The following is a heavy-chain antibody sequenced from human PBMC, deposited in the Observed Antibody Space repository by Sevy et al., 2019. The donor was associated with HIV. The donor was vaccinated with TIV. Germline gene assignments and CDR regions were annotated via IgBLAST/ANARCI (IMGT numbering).Heavy chain of an antibody. J-gene: IGHJ4*02. V-gene: IGHV3-21*01. CDR2: ISSSSSYI. CDR3: ARDPHSSSWPYYFDY. D-gene: IGHD6-13*01. CDR1: GFTFSSYS. Sequence: GSLRLSCAASGFTFSSYSMNWVRQAPGKGLEWGSSISSSSSYIYYAGPVKGRFTISRDNAKNSLYLQMNSLRAEDTAVYYCARDPHSSSWPYYFDYWGQGTLVTVSS.